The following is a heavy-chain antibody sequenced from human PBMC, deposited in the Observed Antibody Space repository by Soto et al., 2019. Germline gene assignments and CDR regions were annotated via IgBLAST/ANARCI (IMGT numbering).Heavy chain of an antibody. Sequence: PSETLSLTCAVYGGSFSGYYWSWIRQPPGKGLEWIGEINHSGSTNYNPSLKSRVTISVDTSKNQFSLKLSSVTAADTAVYYCARGSGSGLNFDYWGQGTLVTVSS. D-gene: IGHD3-10*01. CDR1: GGSFSGYY. CDR2: INHSGST. J-gene: IGHJ4*02. V-gene: IGHV4-34*01. CDR3: ARGSGSGLNFDY.